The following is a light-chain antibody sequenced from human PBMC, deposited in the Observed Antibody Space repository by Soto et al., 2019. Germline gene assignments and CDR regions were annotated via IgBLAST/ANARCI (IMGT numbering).Light chain of an antibody. CDR1: QAISNY. Sequence: DIQMTQSPSSLSASVGDRVTITCRASQAISNYLAWYQQKPGKIPQLLIYAASTLQSGVPSRFSGSGSGTDFKLTISSLQPDDVATYSCQKYDNVPRTFGQGTKVEIK. J-gene: IGKJ1*01. CDR3: QKYDNVPRT. CDR2: AAS. V-gene: IGKV1-27*01.